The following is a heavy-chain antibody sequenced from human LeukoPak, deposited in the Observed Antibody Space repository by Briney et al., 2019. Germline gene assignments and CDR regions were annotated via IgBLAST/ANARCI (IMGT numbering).Heavy chain of an antibody. D-gene: IGHD4-17*01. CDR3: ARADYGDPYAFDI. J-gene: IGHJ3*02. CDR2: ISSSSSYI. V-gene: IGHV3-21*04. CDR1: GFTFSSYS. Sequence: GGSLRLSCAASGFTFSSYSMNWVRQAPGKGLEWVSSISSSSSYIYYADSVKGRFTISRDNAKNSLYLQMNSLRAEDTALYHCARADYGDPYAFDIWGQGTMVTVSS.